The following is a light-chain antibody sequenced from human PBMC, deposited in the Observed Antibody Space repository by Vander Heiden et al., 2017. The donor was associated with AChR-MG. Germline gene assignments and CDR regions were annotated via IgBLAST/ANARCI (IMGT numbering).Light chain of an antibody. V-gene: IGKV3-11*01. Sequence: EIVLTQSPATLSLSPGERATLSCRASQSVSTYLAWYQQKHGQAPRLLIYDASNRATGIPARFSGSGSGTDFTLTISSLEPEDFALYYCQQRSSWWGLTFGGGTKVEIK. CDR1: QSVSTY. CDR2: DAS. J-gene: IGKJ4*01. CDR3: QQRSSWWGLT.